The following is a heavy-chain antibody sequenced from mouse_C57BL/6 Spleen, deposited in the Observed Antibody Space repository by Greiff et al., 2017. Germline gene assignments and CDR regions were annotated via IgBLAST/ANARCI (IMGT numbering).Heavy chain of an antibody. CDR3: ARPTMRAAMDY. V-gene: IGHV5-17*01. D-gene: IGHD2-4*01. CDR2: ISSGSSTL. Sequence: EVQRVESGGGLVKPGGSLKLSCAASGFTFSDYGMHWVRQAPEKGLEWVAYISSGSSTLYYADTVKGRFTISRDNAKNTLFLQMTSLRSEDTAMYYCARPTMRAAMDYWGQGTSVTVSS. CDR1: GFTFSDYG. J-gene: IGHJ4*01.